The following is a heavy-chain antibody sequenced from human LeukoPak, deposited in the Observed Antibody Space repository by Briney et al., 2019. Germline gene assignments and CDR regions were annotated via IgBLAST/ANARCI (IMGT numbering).Heavy chain of an antibody. V-gene: IGHV3-66*03. CDR1: GFTFSSYA. CDR3: ARDYYGP. J-gene: IGHJ5*02. CDR2: IYSRGST. D-gene: IGHD3-22*01. Sequence: GGSLRLSCAASGFTFSSYAMYWVRQAPGKGLEWVSSIYSRGSTSYVDSVKGRFTISRDNSKNTLFLQMNSLRVEDTAVYYCARDYYGPWGQGTLVTVSS.